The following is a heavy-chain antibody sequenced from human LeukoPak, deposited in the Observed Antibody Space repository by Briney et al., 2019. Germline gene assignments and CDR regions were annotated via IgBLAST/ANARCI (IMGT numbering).Heavy chain of an antibody. V-gene: IGHV3-23*01. CDR2: ISGSGGST. J-gene: IGHJ5*02. CDR3: ARGYGDEEYNWFDP. CDR1: GFTFSSYA. D-gene: IGHD4-17*01. Sequence: GVSLTLSCAASGFTFSSYAMSWVRHAPGKGLEWVSSISGSGGSTYYADSVKGRFTISRDNSKNTLYLQMNSLRAEDTAVYYCARGYGDEEYNWFDPWGQGTLVTVSS.